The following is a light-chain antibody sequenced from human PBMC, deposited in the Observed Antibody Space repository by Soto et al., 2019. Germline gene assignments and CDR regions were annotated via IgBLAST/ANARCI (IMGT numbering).Light chain of an antibody. V-gene: IGLV1-44*01. CDR2: SNS. CDR1: SSNIGSNT. Sequence: QSVLTQPPSASGTPGQRVTISCSESSSNIGSNTVNWYQQLPGTAPKLLIYSNSQRPSGVPDRFSGSKSGTSASLAISGRQSEDEADYYCAAWDDSLNGFVVFGGGTKVTVL. CDR3: AAWDDSLNGFVV. J-gene: IGLJ2*01.